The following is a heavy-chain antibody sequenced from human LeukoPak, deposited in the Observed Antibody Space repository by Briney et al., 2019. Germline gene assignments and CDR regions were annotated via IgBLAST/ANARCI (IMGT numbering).Heavy chain of an antibody. CDR2: ISAYNGNT. Sequence: ASVKVSCKASVYTFTSYGISWVRQAPGQGLEWMGWISAYNGNTNYAQKLQGRVTMTTDTSTSTAYMELRSLRSDDTAVYYCARDADIYDSSGPGFDYWGQGTLVTVSS. CDR1: VYTFTSYG. V-gene: IGHV1-18*01. D-gene: IGHD3-22*01. J-gene: IGHJ4*02. CDR3: ARDADIYDSSGPGFDY.